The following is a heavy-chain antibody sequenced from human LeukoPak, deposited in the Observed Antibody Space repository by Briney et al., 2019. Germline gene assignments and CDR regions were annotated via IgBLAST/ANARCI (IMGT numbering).Heavy chain of an antibody. V-gene: IGHV1-46*01. Sequence: ASVKVSCKASGYTFTSYYMHWVRQAPGQGLEWMGIINPSGGGTSYAQKFQGRVTMTRDTSTSTVYMELSSLRSEDTAVYYCARDGYYDSSGYGWFDPWGRGTLVTVSS. D-gene: IGHD3-22*01. CDR1: GYTFTSYY. CDR2: INPSGGGT. J-gene: IGHJ5*02. CDR3: ARDGYYDSSGYGWFDP.